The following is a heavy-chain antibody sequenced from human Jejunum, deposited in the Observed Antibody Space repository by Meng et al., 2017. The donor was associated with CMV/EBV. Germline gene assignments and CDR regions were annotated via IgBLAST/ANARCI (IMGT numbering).Heavy chain of an antibody. D-gene: IGHD1-26*01. CDR2: INGDGGGI. CDR3: ASRVGVVGATHGAFDI. V-gene: IGHV3-74*01. J-gene: IGHJ3*02. Sequence: FAFRTSWMHWVRQAPGKGLVCVSRINGDGGGITYADSVKGRFTISRDNAKNTLWLQMNTLRPEDTAVYYCASRVGVVGATHGAFDIWGPGTMVTVSS. CDR1: FAFRTSW.